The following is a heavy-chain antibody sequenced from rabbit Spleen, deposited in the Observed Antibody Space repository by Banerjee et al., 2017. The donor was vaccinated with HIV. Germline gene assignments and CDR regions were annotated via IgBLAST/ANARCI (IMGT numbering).Heavy chain of an antibody. CDR1: EFSFSSSSY. CDR2: IAGGSSGFT. D-gene: IGHD1-1*01. V-gene: IGHV1S40*01. CDR3: ARDLVGVIGWNFYL. Sequence: QSLEESGGDLVKPGASLTLTCTASEFSFSSSSYMCWVRQAPGKGLEWIACIAGGSSGFTYSATWAKGRFTCSKTSSTTVTLQMTSLTVADTATYFCARDLVGVIGWNFYLWGPGTLVTVS. J-gene: IGHJ4*01.